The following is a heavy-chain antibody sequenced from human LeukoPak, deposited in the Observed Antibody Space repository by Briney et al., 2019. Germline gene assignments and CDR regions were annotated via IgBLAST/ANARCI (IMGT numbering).Heavy chain of an antibody. Sequence: GGSLRLSCTASGFSFSGHWMHWARQLPGKGLVWVSRISPTGSTTSYADSVKGRFTVSRDNAKNTLYLQVNNPRAEDTAVYYCARGPNSNWSGLDFWGQGTLLTVSS. CDR3: ARGPNSNWSGLDF. CDR1: GFSFSGHW. D-gene: IGHD6-6*01. CDR2: ISPTGSTT. V-gene: IGHV3-74*01. J-gene: IGHJ4*02.